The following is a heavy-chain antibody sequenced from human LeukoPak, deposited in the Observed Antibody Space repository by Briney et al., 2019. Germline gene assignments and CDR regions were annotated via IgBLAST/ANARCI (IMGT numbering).Heavy chain of an antibody. CDR3: ARSLVVPAAISAGYYYYMDV. CDR2: INPNSGGT. D-gene: IGHD2-2*01. Sequence: GASVKVSCKASGYTFTGYYMHWVRQAPGQGLEWMGWINPNSGGTNYAQKFQGRVTMTRDTSISTAYMELSRLRSDDTAVYYCARSLVVPAAISAGYYYYMDVWGKGATVTVSS. J-gene: IGHJ6*03. V-gene: IGHV1-2*02. CDR1: GYTFTGYY.